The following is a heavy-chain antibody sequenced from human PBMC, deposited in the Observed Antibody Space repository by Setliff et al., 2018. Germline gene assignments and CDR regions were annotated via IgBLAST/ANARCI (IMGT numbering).Heavy chain of an antibody. CDR2: MNPNSGNT. CDR1: GGTFSSFA. V-gene: IGHV1-8*02. D-gene: IGHD5-18*01. Sequence: GASVKVSCKASGGTFSSFAISWVRQAPGQGLEWMGWMNPNSGNTGYAQKFQGRVTMTRNTSISTAYMELSSLRSEDTAVYYSARRGGSVGIQLPDYWGQGTLVTVSS. CDR3: ARRGGSVGIQLPDY. J-gene: IGHJ4*02.